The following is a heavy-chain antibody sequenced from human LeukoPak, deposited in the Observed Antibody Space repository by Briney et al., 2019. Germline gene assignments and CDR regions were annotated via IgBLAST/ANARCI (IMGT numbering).Heavy chain of an antibody. CDR2: INNDGSRT. D-gene: IGHD1-14*01. V-gene: IGHV3-74*01. CDR3: PSLGGITGFDY. J-gene: IGHJ4*02. CDR1: GLPFSSYW. Sequence: PGGSLRLSCAVSGLPFSSYWMHWVRQAPGKGLVWVSHINNDGSRTTYADSVKGRFTISRDNAKNTLYLQMNSLRVEDTAVYYCPSLGGITGFDYWGQGILVTVSS.